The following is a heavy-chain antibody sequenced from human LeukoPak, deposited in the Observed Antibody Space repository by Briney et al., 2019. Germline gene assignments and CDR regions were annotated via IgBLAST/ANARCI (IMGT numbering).Heavy chain of an antibody. CDR2: ISGSGGNT. V-gene: IGHV3-23*01. CDR1: GFTFSSYA. CDR3: AKDPLGRDWFDP. J-gene: IGHJ5*02. D-gene: IGHD1-26*01. Sequence: GGSLTLSCAASGFTFSSYAMSWVRQAPGKGLEWVSAISGSGGNTYYADSVKGRFTISRDNSKNTLYLQMNSLRGEDTAVYYCAKDPLGRDWFDPWGQGTLVTVSS.